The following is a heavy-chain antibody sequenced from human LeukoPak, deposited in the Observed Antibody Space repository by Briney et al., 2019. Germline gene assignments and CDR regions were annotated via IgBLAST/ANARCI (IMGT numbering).Heavy chain of an antibody. CDR3: ASLARDY. D-gene: IGHD3-3*02. CDR2: IHNDGST. J-gene: IGHJ4*02. CDR1: GFIVSSTY. Sequence: GGSLRLSCAVSGFIVSSTYMTWVRQAPGKGLEWVSVIHNDGSTYHADSVRGRFTISRDNSKNTLYLQMNSLRVEDTAAYYCASLARDYWGQGTLVTVSS. V-gene: IGHV3-53*01.